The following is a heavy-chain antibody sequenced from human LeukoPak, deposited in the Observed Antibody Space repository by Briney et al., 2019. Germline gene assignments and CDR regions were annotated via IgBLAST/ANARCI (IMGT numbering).Heavy chain of an antibody. CDR1: GDSVSSNSVA. Sequence: SQTLSLTCAISGDSVSSNSVAWNWIRQSPSRGLEWLGRTYYRSKWYNDYAVSVKSRITINQETSKNQCSLQLRSVTPEDTAVYYCARVKWSVIDYWGQGTLVTVSS. CDR2: TYYRSKWYN. CDR3: ARVKWSVIDY. V-gene: IGHV6-1*01. D-gene: IGHD2-15*01. J-gene: IGHJ4*02.